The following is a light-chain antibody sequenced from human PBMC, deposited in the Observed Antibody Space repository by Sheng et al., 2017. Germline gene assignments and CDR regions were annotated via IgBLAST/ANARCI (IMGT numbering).Light chain of an antibody. CDR2: VNN. V-gene: IGLV1-44*01. J-gene: IGLJ3*02. CDR1: SSNIGSNT. Sequence: QSVLTQPPSASGTPGQRVTISCSGSSSNIGSNTVNWYQQLPGTAPKLLIYVNNHRPSGVPDRFSGSRSDTSASLVITGLQAEDEAVYYCQSYDSSLNGEVFGGGTRLTVL. CDR3: QSYDSSLNGEV.